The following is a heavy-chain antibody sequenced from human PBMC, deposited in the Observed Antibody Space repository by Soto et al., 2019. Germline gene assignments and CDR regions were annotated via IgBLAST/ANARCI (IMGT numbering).Heavy chain of an antibody. Sequence: SETLSLTCTVSGGSVTNSSYYWGWIRQSPGKGLEWIGSVYYRGRSYSKSSVKSRVTISVDTSKNRFSLSLNSVTASDTAVYSCVNQRTTVPTQAYFDYWGPGALVTVSS. D-gene: IGHD4-17*01. CDR2: VYYRGRS. CDR3: VNQRTTVPTQAYFDY. V-gene: IGHV4-39*01. J-gene: IGHJ4*02. CDR1: GGSVTNSSYY.